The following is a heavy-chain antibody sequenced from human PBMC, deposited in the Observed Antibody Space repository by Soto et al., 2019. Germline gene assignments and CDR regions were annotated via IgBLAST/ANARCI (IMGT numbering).Heavy chain of an antibody. J-gene: IGHJ6*02. V-gene: IGHV1-18*01. Sequence: GASVKVPCKASGGTFSSYAISWVRQAPGQGLEWMGWISAYNGNTNYAQKLQGRVTMTTDTSTSTAYMELRSLRSDDTAVYYCARVFGNDFWSGYYYYYYGMDVWGQGTTVTVSS. CDR2: ISAYNGNT. CDR1: GGTFSSYA. D-gene: IGHD3-3*01. CDR3: ARVFGNDFWSGYYYYYYGMDV.